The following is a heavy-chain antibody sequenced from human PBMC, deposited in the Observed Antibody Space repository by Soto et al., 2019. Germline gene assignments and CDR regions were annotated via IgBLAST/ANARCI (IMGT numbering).Heavy chain of an antibody. D-gene: IGHD6-6*01. V-gene: IGHV3-9*01. Sequence: GGSLRLSCAASGFTFDDYAMHWVRQAPGKGLEWVSGISWNSGSIGYADSVKGRFTISRDNAKNSLYLQMNSLRAEDTALYYCAKATRGQLEGYYYYYMDVWGKGTTVTVSS. CDR2: ISWNSGSI. CDR3: AKATRGQLEGYYYYYMDV. CDR1: GFTFDDYA. J-gene: IGHJ6*03.